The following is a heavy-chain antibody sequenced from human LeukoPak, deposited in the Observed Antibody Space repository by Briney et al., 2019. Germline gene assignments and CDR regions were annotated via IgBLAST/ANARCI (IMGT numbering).Heavy chain of an antibody. V-gene: IGHV3-21*01. D-gene: IGHD3-3*01. Sequence: PGGSLRLSCAASGFTFSSYSMNWVRQAPGKGLEWVSSISSSSSYIYYADSVKGRFTISRDNAKNSLYLQINSLRAEDTAVYYCARSGLRFLEWLSELDYWGQGTLVTVSS. CDR1: GFTFSSYS. CDR2: ISSSSSYI. CDR3: ARSGLRFLEWLSELDY. J-gene: IGHJ4*02.